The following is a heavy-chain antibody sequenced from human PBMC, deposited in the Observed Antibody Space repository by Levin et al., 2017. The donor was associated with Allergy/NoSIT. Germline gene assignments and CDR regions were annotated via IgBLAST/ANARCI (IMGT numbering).Heavy chain of an antibody. CDR1: GTSISRGYW. CDR3: PRTRDDYNVFEY. Sequence: TSETLSLTCAVSGTSISRGYWWGWIRQPPGKGLEWIGYIYYTGSTYYSPSLKSRVTMSVDMSRNQFSLKLSSVTAVDTAVYYFPRTRDDYNVFEYWGQGTPVTVSS. V-gene: IGHV4-28*01. CDR2: IYYTGST. D-gene: IGHD5-24*01. J-gene: IGHJ4*02.